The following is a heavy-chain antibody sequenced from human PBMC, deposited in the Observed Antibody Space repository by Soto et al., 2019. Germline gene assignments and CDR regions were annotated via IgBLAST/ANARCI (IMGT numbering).Heavy chain of an antibody. V-gene: IGHV3-74*01. CDR3: ATVATNSYNWLDP. D-gene: IGHD5-12*01. J-gene: IGHJ5*02. Sequence: EVQLVESGGTLVQPGGSLRLSCAASGFTFSTFWMHCVRQAPGKGLVWVSRINTDGSKTTYAASVKGRFTISRDNAKNTVYLQMDSLRAEDTAVYYCATVATNSYNWLDPWGQGTLVTVSS. CDR1: GFTFSTFW. CDR2: INTDGSKT.